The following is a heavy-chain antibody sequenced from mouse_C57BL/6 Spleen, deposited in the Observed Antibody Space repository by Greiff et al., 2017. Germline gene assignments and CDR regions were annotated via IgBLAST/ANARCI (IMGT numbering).Heavy chain of an antibody. Sequence: EVQGVESGPELVKPGASVKIPCKASGYTFTDYNMDWVKQSHGKSLEWIGDINPNNGGTIYNQKFKGKATLTVDKSSSTAYMELRSLTSEDTAVYYCARSGGDGYYRYFDYWGQGTTLTVSS. J-gene: IGHJ2*01. V-gene: IGHV1-18*01. CDR3: ARSGGDGYYRYFDY. CDR2: INPNNGGT. CDR1: GYTFTDYN. D-gene: IGHD2-3*01.